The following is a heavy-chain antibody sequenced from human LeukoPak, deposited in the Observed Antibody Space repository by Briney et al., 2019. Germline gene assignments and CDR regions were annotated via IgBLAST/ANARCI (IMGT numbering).Heavy chain of an antibody. V-gene: IGHV1-46*01. Sequence: ASVKVSCKASGYTFTGHYMHWVRQAPGQGLEWMGIINPSGGTTSYAQNFQGRVTMTRDTSTSTVYMELSSLRSEDTAVYYCAREIGPRQLHLWGSAFDYWGQGTLVTVSS. D-gene: IGHD5-18*01. J-gene: IGHJ4*02. CDR3: AREIGPRQLHLWGSAFDY. CDR2: INPSGGTT. CDR1: GYTFTGHY.